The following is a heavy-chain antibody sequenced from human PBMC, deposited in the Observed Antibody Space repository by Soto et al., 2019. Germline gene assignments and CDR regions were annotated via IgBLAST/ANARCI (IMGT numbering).Heavy chain of an antibody. CDR2: IYYSGTT. D-gene: IGHD2-21*01. CDR1: GGSISSYY. Sequence: PSETLSLTCTVSGGSISSYYWNWIRQPPGKEPEYIGYIYYSGTTYYNPSLRGRVTISVDTSTKQFSLKLSSVTAADTAVYYCGRHPPAIPISDQGGQGTLATVPS. J-gene: IGHJ4*02. CDR3: GRHPPAIPISDQ. V-gene: IGHV4-59*08.